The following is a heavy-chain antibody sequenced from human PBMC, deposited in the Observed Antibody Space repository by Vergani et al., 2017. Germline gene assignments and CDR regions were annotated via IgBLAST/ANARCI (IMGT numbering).Heavy chain of an antibody. CDR3: TTDPRYCGDGSCYWLRDHHYYGMDV. D-gene: IGHD2-21*01. CDR1: GFSFRNAW. Sequence: EVQLVESGGGIVKPGGSLRLSCVASGFSFRNAWMNWVRRTPGKGLEWGVRIKSTFDRGTTDYAAAVKGRFTISRDDSKNTLFLQMNGLKTEDIGVYYCTTDPRYCGDGSCYWLRDHHYYGMDVWGQGTTVTVSS. V-gene: IGHV3-15*07. J-gene: IGHJ6*02. CDR2: IKSTFDRGTT.